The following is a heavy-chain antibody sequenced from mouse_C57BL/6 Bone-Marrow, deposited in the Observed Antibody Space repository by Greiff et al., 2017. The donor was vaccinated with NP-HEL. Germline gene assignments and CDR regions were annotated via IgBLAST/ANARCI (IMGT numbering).Heavy chain of an antibody. V-gene: IGHV5-6*01. CDR3: ARHDYSNYLDY. D-gene: IGHD2-5*01. CDR1: GFTFSSYG. J-gene: IGHJ2*01. Sequence: EVKLQESGGDLVKPGGSLKLSCAASGFTFSSYGMSWVRQTPDKRLEWVATISSGGSYTYYPDSVKGRFTISRDNAKNTLYLQMSSLKSEDTAMYYCARHDYSNYLDYWGEGTTLTVSS. CDR2: ISSGGSYT.